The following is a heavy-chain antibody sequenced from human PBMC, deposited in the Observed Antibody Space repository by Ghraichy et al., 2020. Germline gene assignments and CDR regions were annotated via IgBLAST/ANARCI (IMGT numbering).Heavy chain of an antibody. Sequence: GGSLRLSCAASGFSVSSNYMSWVHQAPGKGLQWVSVIYSGGSIYYADSVKGRFTISRENSKNTLYLQMNSLRVEDTAVYYCARGGSSGWFFGAFDIWGQGTMVIVSS. CDR3: ARGGSSGWFFGAFDI. CDR2: IYSGGSI. D-gene: IGHD6-19*01. J-gene: IGHJ3*02. CDR1: GFSVSSNY. V-gene: IGHV3-66*02.